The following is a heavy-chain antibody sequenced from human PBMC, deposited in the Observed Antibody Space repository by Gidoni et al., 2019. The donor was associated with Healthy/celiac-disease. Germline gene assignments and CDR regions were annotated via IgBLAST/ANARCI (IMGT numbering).Heavy chain of an antibody. CDR2: IDPSDSYT. CDR1: GYSFPSSW. Sequence: EVPLVQSGAEVKKPGESLRLSCTGSGYSFPSSWHSWVLHMPGKGLEWMGRIDPSDSYTNYSPSFQGHVTISADKSISTAYLQWSSLKASDTAMYYCARHTPDYYDSSGYYYVGHAFDIWGQGTMVTVSS. CDR3: ARHTPDYYDSSGYYYVGHAFDI. J-gene: IGHJ3*02. V-gene: IGHV5-10-1*03. D-gene: IGHD3-22*01.